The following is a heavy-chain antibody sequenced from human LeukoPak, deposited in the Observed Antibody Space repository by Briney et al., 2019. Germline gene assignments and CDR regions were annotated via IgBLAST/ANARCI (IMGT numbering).Heavy chain of an antibody. J-gene: IGHJ4*02. V-gene: IGHV4-34*01. CDR3: ARRRAATFGRIDY. CDR1: GGSFSGYY. CDR2: INHSGST. Sequence: SETLSLTCAVYGGSFSGYYWSWIRQPPGKGLEWIGEINHSGSTNYNPSLKSRVTISVDTSKNQFSPKLSSVTAADTAVYYCARRRAATFGRIDYWGQGTLVTVSS. D-gene: IGHD6-25*01.